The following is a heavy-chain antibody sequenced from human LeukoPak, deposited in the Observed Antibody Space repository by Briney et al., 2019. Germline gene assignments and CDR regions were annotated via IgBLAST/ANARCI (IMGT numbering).Heavy chain of an antibody. J-gene: IGHJ3*02. CDR2: IKQDGSEK. CDR1: GFTFTNAW. V-gene: IGHV3-7*01. Sequence: GGSLRLSCAASGFTFTNAWMSWVRQAPGKGLEWVANIKQDGSEKYYVDSVKGRFTTSRDNAKNSLYLQMNSLRAEDTAVYYCARGYCTNGVCPLDAFDIWGQGTMVTVSS. D-gene: IGHD2-8*01. CDR3: ARGYCTNGVCPLDAFDI.